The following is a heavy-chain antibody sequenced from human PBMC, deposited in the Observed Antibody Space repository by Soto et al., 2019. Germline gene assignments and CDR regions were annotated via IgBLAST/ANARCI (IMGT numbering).Heavy chain of an antibody. CDR3: AKIDERGGDYVWGSDR. Sequence: QLQLQESGPGLVKPSETLSLTCTVSGGSISSSSYYWGWIRQPPGKGLEWIGSIYYSGSTYYNPSLKSRVTISVDTSKNQFSLKLSSVTAADTAVYYCAKIDERGGDYVWGSDRWGQGTLVTVSS. J-gene: IGHJ4*02. D-gene: IGHD3-16*02. CDR2: IYYSGST. CDR1: GGSISSSSYY. V-gene: IGHV4-39*01.